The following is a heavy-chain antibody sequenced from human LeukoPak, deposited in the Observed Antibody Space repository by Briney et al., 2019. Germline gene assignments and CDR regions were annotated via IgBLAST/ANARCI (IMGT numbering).Heavy chain of an antibody. J-gene: IGHJ5*02. V-gene: IGHV1-58*02. Sequence: SVKVSCKASGFTFTSSAMQWVRQARGQRLEWIGWIVVGGGNTNYAQKFQERVTITRDMSTSTAYMELSSLRSEDTAVYYCARGGAHYSSGQNWFDPWGQGTLVTVSS. D-gene: IGHD6-25*01. CDR2: IVVGGGNT. CDR3: ARGGAHYSSGQNWFDP. CDR1: GFTFTSSA.